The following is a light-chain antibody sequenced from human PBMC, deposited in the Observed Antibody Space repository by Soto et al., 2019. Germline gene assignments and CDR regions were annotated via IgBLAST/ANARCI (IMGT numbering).Light chain of an antibody. V-gene: IGKV3-15*01. Sequence: EMVMTQSPATLSVSQGERATLSCRASQSVSRNLAWYQQKPGQAPRLLIYGTYTRATGVPARFSGSVSETEFTLTISSLHTEDFAVYHCQHYNCWPMTFVQGTNVESK. CDR3: QHYNCWPMT. CDR2: GTY. J-gene: IGKJ1*01. CDR1: QSVSRN.